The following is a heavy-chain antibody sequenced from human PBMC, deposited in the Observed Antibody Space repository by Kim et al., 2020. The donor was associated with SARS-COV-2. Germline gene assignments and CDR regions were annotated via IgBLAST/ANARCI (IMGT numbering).Heavy chain of an antibody. CDR3: ARAPSSARRVYYYYYGMDV. J-gene: IGHJ6*02. CDR2: ISSSSSYI. Sequence: GGSLRLSCAASGFTFSSYSMNWVRQAPGKGLEWVSSISSSSSYIYYADSVKGRFTISRDNAKNSLYLQMNSLRAEDTAVYYCARAPSSARRVYYYYYGMDVWGQGTTVTVSS. CDR1: GFTFSSYS. V-gene: IGHV3-21*01. D-gene: IGHD3-3*01.